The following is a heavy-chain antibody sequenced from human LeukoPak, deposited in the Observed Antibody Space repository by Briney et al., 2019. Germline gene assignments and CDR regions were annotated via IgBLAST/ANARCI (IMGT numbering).Heavy chain of an antibody. J-gene: IGHJ4*02. CDR1: AYSISNGYY. Sequence: PSETLSLTCAVSAYSISNGYYWGWIRQPPRKGLEWIGSIYHSGSTYYNPSLKSRVTISVDTSKNQFSLKLSSVTAADTAVYYCARTHPQGYGDSWGQGTLVTVSS. CDR2: IYHSGST. CDR3: ARTHPQGYGDS. V-gene: IGHV4-38-2*01. D-gene: IGHD5-12*01.